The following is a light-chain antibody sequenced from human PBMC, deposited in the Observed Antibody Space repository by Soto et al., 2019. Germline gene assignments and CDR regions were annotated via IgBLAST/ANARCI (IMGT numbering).Light chain of an antibody. CDR1: QSVLYSPNNNNY. V-gene: IGKV4-1*01. CDR2: WAS. CDR3: HQYINAPWT. J-gene: IGKJ1*01. Sequence: DFAMTQSPDSLAVSLGERATINCKSSQSVLYSPNNNNYLSWYQQKPGQPPKLLIYWASTRESGVPDRFSGSGSGTDFTLTISSLQAEDVAVYYCHQYINAPWTFGQGTKVEIK.